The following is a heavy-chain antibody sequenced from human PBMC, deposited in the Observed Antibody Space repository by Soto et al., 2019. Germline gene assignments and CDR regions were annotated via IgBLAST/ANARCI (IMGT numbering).Heavy chain of an antibody. Sequence: SETLSLTCTVSGGSISSSSYYWGWIRQPPGKGLEWIGSTYYSGSTYYNPSLKSRVTISVDTSKNQFSLKLSSVTAADTAVYYCARHVRAYYDSSGYYGGGSFDYWGQGTLVTVSS. D-gene: IGHD3-22*01. CDR3: ARHVRAYYDSSGYYGGGSFDY. CDR1: GGSISSSSYY. J-gene: IGHJ4*02. V-gene: IGHV4-39*01. CDR2: TYYSGST.